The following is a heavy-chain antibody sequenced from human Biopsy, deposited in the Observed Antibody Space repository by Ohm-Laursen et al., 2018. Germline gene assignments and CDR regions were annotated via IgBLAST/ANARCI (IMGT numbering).Heavy chain of an antibody. V-gene: IGHV3-15*01. Sequence: SLRLSCAASGFTFSSHAMAWVRQAPGKGLEWVGRIRSKPDGGIAEYTAPVKGRFTISRDDSENTVFLQMTSLKTEDTAVYYCTTDLAGYCSSTSCYKAIEFDPWGQGTLVTVSS. D-gene: IGHD2-2*02. CDR3: TTDLAGYCSSTSCYKAIEFDP. CDR2: IRSKPDGGIA. J-gene: IGHJ5*02. CDR1: GFTFSSHA.